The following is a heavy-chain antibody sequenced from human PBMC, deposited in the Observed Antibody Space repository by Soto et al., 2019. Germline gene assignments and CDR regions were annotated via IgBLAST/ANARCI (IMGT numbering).Heavy chain of an antibody. V-gene: IGHV4-30-4*01. D-gene: IGHD4-4*01. CDR1: GGSISSGDYY. Sequence: QVQLQESGPGLVKPSQTLSLTCTVSGGSISSGDYYWSWIRQPPGKGLEWIGYIYYSGFTYYNPSXNXXLTMSVDTSKNQFSLKLSSVIAADTAVYYCARSDNYVPFDHWGQGTRVTVSS. CDR3: ARSDNYVPFDH. J-gene: IGHJ4*02. CDR2: IYYSGFT.